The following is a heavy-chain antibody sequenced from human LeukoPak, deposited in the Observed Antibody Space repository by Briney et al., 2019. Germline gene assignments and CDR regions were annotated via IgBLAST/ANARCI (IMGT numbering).Heavy chain of an antibody. CDR3: ARGRPYGDCFDY. D-gene: IGHD4-17*01. CDR2: LNPSGTT. J-gene: IGHJ4*02. V-gene: IGHV4-61*02. CDR1: GGSISNNNYY. Sequence: SETLSLTCTVSGGSISNNNYYWTWIRQPAGKGLEWIGRLNPSGTTNYNSSLESRVTISADTSENQFSLKLSSVTAADTAVYYCARGRPYGDCFDYWGQGALVTVSS.